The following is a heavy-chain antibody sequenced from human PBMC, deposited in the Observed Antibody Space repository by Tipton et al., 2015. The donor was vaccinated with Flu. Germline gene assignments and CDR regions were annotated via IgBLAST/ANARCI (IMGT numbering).Heavy chain of an antibody. CDR3: AREYFDTLTAYSRGLEY. CDR2: IYPSGTT. CDR1: SGSIRSTNYF. D-gene: IGHD3-9*01. V-gene: IGHV4-39*02. J-gene: IGHJ4*02. Sequence: TLSLTCTVSSGSIRSTNYFCAWIRQPPGKRLELIGSIYPSGTTYYNPSLKSRVTISVDTSKSQFSLKLRSVTAADTAVYYCAREYFDTLTAYSRGLEYWGQGTLVTVSS.